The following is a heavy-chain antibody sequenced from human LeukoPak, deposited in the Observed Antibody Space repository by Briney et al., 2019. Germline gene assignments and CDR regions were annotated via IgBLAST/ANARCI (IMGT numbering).Heavy chain of an antibody. J-gene: IGHJ5*02. CDR3: AREMSGYSVFDP. D-gene: IGHD5-12*01. CDR2: IHYSGST. V-gene: IGHV4-59*01. Sequence: SETLSLTCTVSSGSISSYYWSCIRHPPRKGLEWIGFIHYSGSTNYNPSLKSRVTISVDTSKNQFSLRLTSVTAADTAVYYCAREMSGYSVFDPWGQGTLVTVSS. CDR1: SGSISSYY.